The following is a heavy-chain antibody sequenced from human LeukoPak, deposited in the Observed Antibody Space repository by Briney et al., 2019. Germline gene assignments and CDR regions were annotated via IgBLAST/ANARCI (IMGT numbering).Heavy chain of an antibody. CDR3: ARSYGSGNYFDY. J-gene: IGHJ4*02. Sequence: SETLSLTCTVSGGSISTYYWSWIRQPPGKGLEWIGYIYYSGSARYNPSLKSRVTISVDTSKNQFSLKLSSVTAADTAVYYCARSYGSGNYFDYWGQGILVTVSS. D-gene: IGHD3-10*01. V-gene: IGHV4-59*01. CDR2: IYYSGSA. CDR1: GGSISTYY.